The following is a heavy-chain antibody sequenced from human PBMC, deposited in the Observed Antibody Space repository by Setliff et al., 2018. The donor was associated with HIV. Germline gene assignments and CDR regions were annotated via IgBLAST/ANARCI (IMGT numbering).Heavy chain of an antibody. Sequence: SETLSLTCAVYTESLTRYDWAWIRQSPEKGLEWIGNIFYGGNPHYSPSLKSRVTISMDTSRNQFSLKLTSMTAADTAVYYCAREPDYWGQGTLVTVSS. CDR1: TESLTRYD. CDR3: AREPDY. D-gene: IGHD1-1*01. CDR2: IFYGGNP. V-gene: IGHV4-34*12. J-gene: IGHJ4*02.